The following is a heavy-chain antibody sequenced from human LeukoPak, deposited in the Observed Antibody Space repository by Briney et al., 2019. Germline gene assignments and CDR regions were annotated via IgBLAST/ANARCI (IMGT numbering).Heavy chain of an antibody. Sequence: TGGSERLSCAASGFVFSSQDMGWVRQAPGKGLEWVSAISDGGSRTYYADSVKGRFTISRDNSKNTLHLQMNSLRAEDTAVYYCAKDARRSSGWYFFDHWGEGTLVSASS. CDR3: AKDARRSSGWYFFDH. J-gene: IGHJ4*02. D-gene: IGHD6-19*01. CDR1: GFVFSSQD. V-gene: IGHV3-23*01. CDR2: ISDGGSRT.